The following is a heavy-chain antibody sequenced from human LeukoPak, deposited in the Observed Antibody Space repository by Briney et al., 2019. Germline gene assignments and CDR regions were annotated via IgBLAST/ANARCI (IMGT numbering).Heavy chain of an antibody. Sequence: ASVKVSCKASGYTFTSYDINWGRQAPGQGREWMGWMNPNSGDTGYPQKCHGRVTMTRATSIATAYMELSSLRSEATAVYYCARSGFGSGISFDLWGQGPLVTVSS. CDR1: GYTFTSYD. D-gene: IGHD3-22*01. J-gene: IGHJ5*02. CDR3: ARSGFGSGISFDL. V-gene: IGHV1-8*01. CDR2: MNPNSGDT.